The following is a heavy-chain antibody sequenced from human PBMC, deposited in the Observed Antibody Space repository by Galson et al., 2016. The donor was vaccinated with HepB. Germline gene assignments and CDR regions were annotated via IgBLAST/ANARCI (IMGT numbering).Heavy chain of an antibody. J-gene: IGHJ3*02. CDR3: AKDRLSGHGDYSWGIFDI. Sequence: LSCAGSGLSLSPYAMSWGRQAPGKGLEWVSGISASGGSKTYADSVRGRFIISRDNSNNKLFLQMNSLTTEDTAIYFCAKDRLSGHGDYSWGIFDIWGRGTEVTVSS. CDR2: ISASGGSK. CDR1: GLSLSPYA. D-gene: IGHD4-17*01. V-gene: IGHV3-23*01.